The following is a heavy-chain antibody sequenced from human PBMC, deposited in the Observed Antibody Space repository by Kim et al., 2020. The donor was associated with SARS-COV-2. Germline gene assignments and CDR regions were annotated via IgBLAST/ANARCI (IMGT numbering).Heavy chain of an antibody. D-gene: IGHD2-21*02. V-gene: IGHV3-30*04. J-gene: IGHJ4*02. CDR3: ARGWSGGDEVY. Sequence: GGSLRLSCAASGFTFSSYAMHWVRQAPGKGLEWVAVISYDGSNKYYADSVKGRFTISRDNSKNTLYLQMNSLRAEDTAVYYCARGWSGGDEVYWCQGTLV. CDR2: ISYDGSNK. CDR1: GFTFSSYA.